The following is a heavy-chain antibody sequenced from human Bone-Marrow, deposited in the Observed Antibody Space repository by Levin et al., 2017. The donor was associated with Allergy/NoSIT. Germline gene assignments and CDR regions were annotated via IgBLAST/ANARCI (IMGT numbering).Heavy chain of an antibody. V-gene: IGHV4-59*01. CDR2: IYNTGST. J-gene: IGHJ4*02. CDR1: GDSISSYY. CDR3: ARVSYGVPFDY. Sequence: PSETLSLTCTVSGDSISSYYWSWIRKPPGKGLEWLGYIYNTGSTVYNPSLESRVTLSVDTSKNQFSLMVNAVTAADTAVYYCARVSYGVPFDYWGQGTLVTVSS. D-gene: IGHD2-21*01.